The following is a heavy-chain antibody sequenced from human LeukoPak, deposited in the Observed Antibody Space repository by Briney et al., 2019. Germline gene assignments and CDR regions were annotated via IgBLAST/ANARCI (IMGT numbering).Heavy chain of an antibody. V-gene: IGHV4-59*01. CDR3: TRDKAGHTDY. CDR1: GGSIGSYY. D-gene: IGHD6-19*01. Sequence: PSETLSLTCTVSGGSIGSYYWSWIRQPPGKGLEWIGYFYYTGSTNYNPSLKSRVTISVGTSKNQVSLRLTSVTAADTAVYYCTRDKAGHTDYWGQGTLVTVSS. CDR2: FYYTGST. J-gene: IGHJ4*02.